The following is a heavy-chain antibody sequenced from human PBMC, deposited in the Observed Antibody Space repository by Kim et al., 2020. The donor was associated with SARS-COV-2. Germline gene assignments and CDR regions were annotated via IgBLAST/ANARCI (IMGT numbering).Heavy chain of an antibody. V-gene: IGHV1-3*01. CDR2: INGGNGET. J-gene: IGHJ6*03. CDR1: GYTFSHYV. Sequence: ASVKVSCTASGYTFSHYVMHWVRQAPGHSLEWMGWINGGNGETKYSQDFQGRVTITTDTSATTAYMEMNSLRSEDTAVYYCARGDEYSHYNMD. D-gene: IGHD6-6*01. CDR3: ARGDEYSHYNMD.